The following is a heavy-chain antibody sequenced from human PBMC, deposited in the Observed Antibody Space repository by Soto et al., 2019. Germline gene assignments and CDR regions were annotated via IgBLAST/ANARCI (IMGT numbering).Heavy chain of an antibody. CDR1: GYIFTTYG. J-gene: IGHJ5*02. CDR3: ARDLIAVRPGWFDP. CDR2: ISAYNGDT. V-gene: IGHV1-18*01. Sequence: QVPLVQSAAEVKKPGASVKVSCKASGYIFTTYGISWVRQAPGQGLEWMGWISAYNGDTNYAQSVQGRVTMNTETSTSRAYMELRSLRSDDTAVYYCARDLIAVRPGWFDPWGQGTLVTVSS. D-gene: IGHD6-6*01.